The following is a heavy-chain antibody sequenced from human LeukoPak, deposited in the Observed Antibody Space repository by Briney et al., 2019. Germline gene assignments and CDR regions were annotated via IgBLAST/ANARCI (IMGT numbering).Heavy chain of an antibody. J-gene: IGHJ4*02. V-gene: IGHV4-30-2*01. CDR3: ASEVEGGYYFDY. Sequence: SETLSLTCTVSGGSISSGGYYWSWIRQPPGKGLEWIGYIYHSGSSYYNPSLKSRVTISVDRSKNQFSLKLSSVTAADTAVYYCASEVEGGYYFDYWGQGTLVTVSS. D-gene: IGHD1-1*01. CDR1: GGSISSGGYY. CDR2: IYHSGSS.